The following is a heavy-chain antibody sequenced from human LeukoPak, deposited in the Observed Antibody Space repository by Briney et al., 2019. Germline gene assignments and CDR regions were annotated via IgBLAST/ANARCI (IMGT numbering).Heavy chain of an antibody. Sequence: GASVTVSFTGSVYTFTSCDINWVRQAPGQGLEWMGWMNPNSGNTGYGQSFQGRITMTRDISIGTAYMELSNLTSEDTAIYYCTRGSSGRRDNWGQGTLVTVSA. V-gene: IGHV1-8*01. CDR1: VYTFTSCD. CDR2: MNPNSGNT. CDR3: TRGSSGRRDN. D-gene: IGHD6-19*01. J-gene: IGHJ4*02.